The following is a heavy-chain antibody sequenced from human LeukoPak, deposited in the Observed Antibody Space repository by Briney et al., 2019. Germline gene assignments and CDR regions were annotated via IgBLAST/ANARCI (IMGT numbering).Heavy chain of an antibody. CDR2: ISSRGTTK. Sequence: PGGSLRLSCAAAGFTFSSYWMNWVRQAPGKGLEWVPYISSRGTTKHYADSVKGRFTISRDNAKNALYLQMNSLRVEDTAVYYCANFEPGYTSSWYAEFWGQGTLVTVSS. CDR3: ANFEPGYTSSWYAEF. CDR1: GFTFSSYW. J-gene: IGHJ4*02. D-gene: IGHD6-13*01. V-gene: IGHV3-48*01.